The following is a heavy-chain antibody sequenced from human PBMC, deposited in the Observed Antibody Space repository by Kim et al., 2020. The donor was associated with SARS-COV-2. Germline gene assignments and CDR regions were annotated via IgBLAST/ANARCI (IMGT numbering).Heavy chain of an antibody. J-gene: IGHJ4*02. Sequence: GGSLRLSCAASGFTFSSYAMHWVRQAPGKGLEWVAVISYDGSNKYYADSVKGRFTISRDNSKNTLYLQMNSLRAEDTAVYYCARPRSGSYSYYFDYWGQGTLGTVSS. CDR2: ISYDGSNK. CDR3: ARPRSGSYSYYFDY. CDR1: GFTFSSYA. V-gene: IGHV3-30*04. D-gene: IGHD1-26*01.